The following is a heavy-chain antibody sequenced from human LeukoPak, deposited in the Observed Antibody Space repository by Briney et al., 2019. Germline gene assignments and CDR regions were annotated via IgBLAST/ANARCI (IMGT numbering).Heavy chain of an antibody. D-gene: IGHD3-22*01. CDR3: ATDRRARTSPRAPEDYYDSSGYWYFDL. Sequence: ASVKVSCKASGYTFTNYAMTWVRQAPGQGLEWMGWMNPNSGNTGYAQKFQGRVTMTRNTSISTAYMELSSLRSEDTAVYYCATDRRARTSPRAPEDYYDSSGYWYFDLWGRGTLVTVSS. CDR1: GYTFTNYA. CDR2: MNPNSGNT. V-gene: IGHV1-8*02. J-gene: IGHJ2*01.